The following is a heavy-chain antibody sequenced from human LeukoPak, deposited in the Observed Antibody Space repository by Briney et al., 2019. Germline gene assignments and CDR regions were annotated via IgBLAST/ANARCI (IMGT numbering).Heavy chain of an antibody. D-gene: IGHD3-22*01. V-gene: IGHV3-7*03. J-gene: IGHJ4*02. CDR2: VKQDGTEK. Sequence: GGSLRLSCEASGFTFRDYWMTWVRQAPGKGLEWVASVKQDGTEKFYVDSVKGRFTISRDNGKNTLYLQMNSLRAEDTAVYFCAKRGVVIRVILVGFHKEAYYFDSWGQGALVTVSS. CDR1: GFTFRDYW. CDR3: AKRGVVIRVILVGFHKEAYYFDS.